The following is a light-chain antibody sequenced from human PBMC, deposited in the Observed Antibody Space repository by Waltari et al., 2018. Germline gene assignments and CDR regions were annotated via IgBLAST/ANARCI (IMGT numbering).Light chain of an antibody. V-gene: IGKV3-11*01. J-gene: IGKJ4*01. CDR2: DAS. Sequence: EIVFTQSPAPLSLSPGERDTLSCRASQSVSSYLAWYQQKPGQAPRLLIYDASNRATGIPARFSGSGSGTDFTLTISSLEPEDFAVYYCQQRSNWPLTFGGGTKVEIK. CDR1: QSVSSY. CDR3: QQRSNWPLT.